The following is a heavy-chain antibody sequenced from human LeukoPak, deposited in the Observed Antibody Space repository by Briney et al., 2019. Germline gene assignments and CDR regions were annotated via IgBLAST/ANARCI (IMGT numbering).Heavy chain of an antibody. V-gene: IGHV3-7*05. Sequence: QPGGSLRLSCAASGFTFKNYWMSWVRQAPEKGLEWVANIKQDGSEKNYVDSVKGRFTISRDNSKNTLYLQMNSLRAEDTAVYYCARGVKKGIAAAGSRDYWGQGTLVTVSS. J-gene: IGHJ4*02. D-gene: IGHD6-13*01. CDR3: ARGVKKGIAAAGSRDY. CDR1: GFTFKNYW. CDR2: IKQDGSEK.